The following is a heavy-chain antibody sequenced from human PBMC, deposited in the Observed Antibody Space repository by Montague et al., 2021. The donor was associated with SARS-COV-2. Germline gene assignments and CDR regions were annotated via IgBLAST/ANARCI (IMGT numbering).Heavy chain of an antibody. CDR1: GGSFSDYS. Sequence: SETLSLTCAVYGGSFSDYSWTWIRQSPGKGLEWIGEINQSGSTNYNPALKSRVTISLDTSKNQVSLKLSSVTAADTAVYFCARGTGVVVPVAILLFFQAYYFDYWGQGTLVTVSS. V-gene: IGHV4-34*01. CDR2: INQSGST. CDR3: ARGTGVVVPVAILLFFQAYYFDY. J-gene: IGHJ4*02. D-gene: IGHD2-2*01.